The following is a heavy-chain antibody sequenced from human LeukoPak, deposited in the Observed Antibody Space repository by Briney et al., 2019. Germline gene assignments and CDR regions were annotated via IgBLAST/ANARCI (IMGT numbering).Heavy chain of an antibody. CDR2: INQDGSVK. J-gene: IGHJ6*03. CDR3: TRDSQDSYVYYMVV. D-gene: IGHD3-10*02. Sequence: GGSLRLSCAVSGFTFSRYWMSWVRQAPGKGLEWVANINQDGSVKYYVDSVKGRFTISRDSAKNSLYLQMNSLRAEDTAVYYCTRDSQDSYVYYMVVWGIGTTVTVSS. V-gene: IGHV3-7*01. CDR1: GFTFSRYW.